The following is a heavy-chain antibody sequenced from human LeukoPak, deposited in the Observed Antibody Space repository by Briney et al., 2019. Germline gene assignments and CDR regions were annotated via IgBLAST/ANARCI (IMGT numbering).Heavy chain of an antibody. CDR3: AVLTYQLLDYYFDY. J-gene: IGHJ4*02. CDR1: GFTFSSYS. Sequence: GGSLRLSCAASGFTFSSYSMNWVRQAPGKGLEWVSCISSSSSYIYYADSVKGRFTISRDNAKNSLYLQMNSLRVEDTAVYYCAVLTYQLLDYYFDYWGQGTLVTVSS. V-gene: IGHV3-21*01. D-gene: IGHD2-2*01. CDR2: ISSSSSYI.